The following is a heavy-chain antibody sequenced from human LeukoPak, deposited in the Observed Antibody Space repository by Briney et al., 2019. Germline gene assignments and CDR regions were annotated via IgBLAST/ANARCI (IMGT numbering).Heavy chain of an antibody. V-gene: IGHV6-1*01. CDR2: TYYRSKWFN. D-gene: IGHD1-1*01. CDR3: ARDPVTRGAGWYFDL. J-gene: IGHJ2*01. Sequence: SQTLSLTCAISGDSVSSNSAAWNWIRQSPSRGLEWLGRTYYRSKWFNDYAVSVRSRITIIPDTSKNQISLQLNSVTPEDTAVYYCARDPVTRGAGWYFDLWGRGTFVTVSS. CDR1: GDSVSSNSAA.